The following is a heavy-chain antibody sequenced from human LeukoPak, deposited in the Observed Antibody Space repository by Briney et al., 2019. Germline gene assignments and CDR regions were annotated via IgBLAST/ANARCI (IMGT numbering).Heavy chain of an antibody. CDR3: ARPRMDGAFDI. Sequence: GGSLRLSCAASGFTFSSYEMNWVRQVPGKGLEWVSYISSSGSTIYYADSVKGRFTISRDNAKNSLYLQMNSLRAEDTAVYYCARPRMDGAFDIWGQGTMVTVSS. D-gene: IGHD3/OR15-3a*01. CDR2: ISSSGSTI. V-gene: IGHV3-48*03. J-gene: IGHJ3*02. CDR1: GFTFSSYE.